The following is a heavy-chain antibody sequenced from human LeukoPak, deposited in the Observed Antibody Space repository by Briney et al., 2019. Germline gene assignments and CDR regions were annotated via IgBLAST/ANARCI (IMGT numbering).Heavy chain of an antibody. J-gene: IGHJ2*01. CDR3: ARDFSPHILPSLDSSGYYYDWYFDL. CDR2: IYYSGST. D-gene: IGHD3-22*01. Sequence: LRLSCAASGFTFSSYAMSWIRQHPGKGLEWIGYIYYSGSTYYNPSLKSRVTISVDTSKNQFSLKLSSVTAADTAVYYCARDFSPHILPSLDSSGYYYDWYFDLWGRGTLVTVSS. V-gene: IGHV4-31*02. CDR1: GFTFSSYA.